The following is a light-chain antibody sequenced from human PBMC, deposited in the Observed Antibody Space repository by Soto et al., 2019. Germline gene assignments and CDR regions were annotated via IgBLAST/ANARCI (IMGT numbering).Light chain of an antibody. CDR2: DAS. V-gene: IGKV3-20*01. CDR3: QQYGSSRSIT. CDR1: QSVNTY. Sequence: EIVLTQSPATLSLSPGERATLSCRASQSVNTYLAWYQQKPGQAPRLLIYDASNRATGIPARFSGSGSGTDFTLTISRLEPEDFAVYYCQQYGSSRSITFGQGTRLEIK. J-gene: IGKJ5*01.